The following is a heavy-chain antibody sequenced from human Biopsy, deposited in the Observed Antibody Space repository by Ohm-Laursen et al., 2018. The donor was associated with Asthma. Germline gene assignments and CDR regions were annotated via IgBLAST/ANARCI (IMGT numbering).Heavy chain of an antibody. CDR1: GFTFSDYY. J-gene: IGHJ4*02. D-gene: IGHD2-8*02. Sequence: SLRLSCTASGFTFSDYYMSWICQAPGKGLEWVSYISSSGGTIYYADSVKGRFTISRDNAQNSLFLQMTSLGAEDTAVYYCASECTVATCPLAYWGQGALVTVSS. CDR2: ISSSGGTI. V-gene: IGHV3-11*01. CDR3: ASECTVATCPLAY.